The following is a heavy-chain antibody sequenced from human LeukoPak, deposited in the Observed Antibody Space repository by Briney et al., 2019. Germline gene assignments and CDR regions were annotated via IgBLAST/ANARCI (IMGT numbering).Heavy chain of an antibody. CDR3: ARVYCSGGSCYSAIEYFQH. CDR2: IIPIFGTA. V-gene: IGHV1-69*13. Sequence: ASVKVSCKASGGTFSSYAISWVRQAPGQGLEWMGGIIPIFGTANYAQKFQGRVTITADESTSTAYMELSSLRSEDTAVYYCARVYCSGGSCYSAIEYFQHWGQGTLVTVSS. D-gene: IGHD2-15*01. J-gene: IGHJ1*01. CDR1: GGTFSSYA.